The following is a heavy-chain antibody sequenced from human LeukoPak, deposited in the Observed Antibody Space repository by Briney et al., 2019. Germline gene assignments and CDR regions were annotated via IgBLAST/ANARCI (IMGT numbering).Heavy chain of an antibody. CDR2: INWNGGYT. J-gene: IGHJ6*03. CDR1: GFTFDDYG. CDR3: ARERTGQQLISRKDYDYMDV. V-gene: IGHV3-20*04. D-gene: IGHD4-11*01. Sequence: GGSLRLSCAASGFTFDDYGMSWVRQAPGKGLEWVSGINWNGGYTGYADSVKGRFTISRDNAKNSLYLQMNSLRAEDTALYYCARERTGQQLISRKDYDYMDVWGKGATVTISS.